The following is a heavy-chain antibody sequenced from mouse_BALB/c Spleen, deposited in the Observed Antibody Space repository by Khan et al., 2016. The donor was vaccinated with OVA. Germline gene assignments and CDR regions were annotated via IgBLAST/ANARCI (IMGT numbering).Heavy chain of an antibody. CDR2: ISYSGST. V-gene: IGHV3-2*02. CDR3: ARTARIKY. CDR1: GYSITSGYG. Sequence: EVKLEESGPGLVKPSQSLSLTCTVTGYSITSGYGWNWIRQFPGNKLEWMGYISYSGSTNYNPSLKSRISITRDTSKNQFFLQLNSVTTEGTATYYCARTARIKYWGQGTTLTVSS. J-gene: IGHJ2*01. D-gene: IGHD1-2*01.